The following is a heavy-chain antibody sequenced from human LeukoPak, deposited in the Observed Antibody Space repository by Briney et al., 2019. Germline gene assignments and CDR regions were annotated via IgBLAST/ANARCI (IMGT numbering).Heavy chain of an antibody. CDR2: IYYSGST. Sequence: SETLSLTCTVSGGSISSGGYYWSWIRQHPGKGLEWTGYIYYSGSTYYNPSLKSRVTISVDTSKNQFSLKLSSVTAADTAVYYCARGGDSSGYYPQHNYNWFDPWGQGTLVTVSS. V-gene: IGHV4-31*03. CDR1: GGSISSGGYY. J-gene: IGHJ5*02. CDR3: ARGGDSSGYYPQHNYNWFDP. D-gene: IGHD3-22*01.